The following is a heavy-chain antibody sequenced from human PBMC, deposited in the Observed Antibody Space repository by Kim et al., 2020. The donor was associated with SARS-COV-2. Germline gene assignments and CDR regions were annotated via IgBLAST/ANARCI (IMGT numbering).Heavy chain of an antibody. D-gene: IGHD2-8*01. CDR1: GGSISSYY. CDR3: ARHTNGGTHPLGH. J-gene: IGHJ4*02. CDR2: IYYTGIT. V-gene: IGHV4-59*08. Sequence: SETLSLTCSVSGGSISSYYWSWIRQSPDKGLEWIGYIYYTGITNYNPSLKSRLTISVDTSKNQFSLKLSSVTAADTAVYYCARHTNGGTHPLGHWGQGTLVTVSS.